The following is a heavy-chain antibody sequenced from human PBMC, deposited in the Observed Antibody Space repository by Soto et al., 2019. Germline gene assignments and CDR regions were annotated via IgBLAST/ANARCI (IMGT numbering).Heavy chain of an antibody. J-gene: IGHJ5*02. D-gene: IGHD2-21*01. Sequence: SETLSVTCSVSGGSISGSPYYWGCIRQPPGKGLEWLGNIYYRGSTYYNPSLESRVTISVDTSKNQFFLRLSYVTAADSAVYYCARVGRDSCGQGTRVIVSS. CDR2: IYYRGST. CDR3: ARVGRDS. V-gene: IGHV4-39*01. CDR1: GGSISGSPYY.